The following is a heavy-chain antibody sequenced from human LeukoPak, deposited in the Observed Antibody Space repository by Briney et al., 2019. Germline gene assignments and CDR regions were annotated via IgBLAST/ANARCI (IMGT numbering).Heavy chain of an antibody. CDR3: ARVQGGYSSSWYDGMDV. CDR2: IWYDGSNK. D-gene: IGHD6-13*01. Sequence: AGGSLRLSCAASGFTFSSYGMHWVRQAPGKGLEWVAVIWYDGSNKYYADSVKGRFTISRDNSKNTLYLQMNSLRAEDTAVYYCARVQGGYSSSWYDGMDVWGQGTTVTVSS. V-gene: IGHV3-33*01. CDR1: GFTFSSYG. J-gene: IGHJ6*02.